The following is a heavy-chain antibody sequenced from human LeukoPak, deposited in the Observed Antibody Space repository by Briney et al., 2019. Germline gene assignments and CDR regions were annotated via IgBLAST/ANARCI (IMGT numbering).Heavy chain of an antibody. CDR2: MSYDGNNK. J-gene: IGHJ6*02. CDR3: AKDLVGATLRYYYGMDV. Sequence: GGSLRLSCAASGFTFSSFGIHWVRQAPGKGLEWVAVMSYDGNNKYYADSVKGRFTVSRDNSKNTLYLQMSSLRGEDTAVYYCAKDLVGATLRYYYGMDVWGQGTTVTVSS. V-gene: IGHV3-30*18. CDR1: GFTFSSFG. D-gene: IGHD1-26*01.